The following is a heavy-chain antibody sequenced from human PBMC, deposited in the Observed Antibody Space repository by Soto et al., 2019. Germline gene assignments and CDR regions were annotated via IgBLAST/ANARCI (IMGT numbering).Heavy chain of an antibody. CDR3: ARDGSGITMVRGGVDS. CDR1: GYTFAGYY. J-gene: IGHJ5*01. CDR2: VNPNNGNT. Sequence: ASVKVSCKASGYTFAGYYMHWVRQAPGQGLEWMGWVNPNNGNTNYAQKFQGRVTITRDTSTSTAYMELSSLRSEDTAVYYCARDGSGITMVRGGVDSWGQGTLVTVSS. V-gene: IGHV1-2*02. D-gene: IGHD3-10*01.